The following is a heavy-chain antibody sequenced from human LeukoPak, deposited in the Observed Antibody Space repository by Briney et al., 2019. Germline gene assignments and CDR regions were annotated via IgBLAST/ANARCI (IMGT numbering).Heavy chain of an antibody. Sequence: SVKVSCKASGGTFSSYTISWVRQAPGQGLEWMGRIIPILGIANYAQKFQGSVTITADKSTSTAYMELSSLRSEDTAVYYCARGVGDGYNWDYWGQVTLVTVSS. CDR3: ARGVGDGYNWDY. J-gene: IGHJ4*02. D-gene: IGHD5-24*01. CDR1: GGTFSSYT. V-gene: IGHV1-69*02. CDR2: IIPILGIA.